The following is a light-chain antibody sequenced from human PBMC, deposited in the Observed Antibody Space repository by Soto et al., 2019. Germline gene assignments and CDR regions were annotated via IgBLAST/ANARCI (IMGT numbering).Light chain of an antibody. CDR3: SSYTSSSTYV. Sequence: QSALTQPASVSGSPGQSIAISCTGTSSDVGGYNYVSWYQQHPGKAPKLMVYDVNDQPSGVSDRFSGSKSGNTASLTISGLQAEDEADYYCSSYTSSSTYVFGTGTKLTVL. CDR2: DVN. V-gene: IGLV2-14*01. CDR1: SSDVGGYNY. J-gene: IGLJ1*01.